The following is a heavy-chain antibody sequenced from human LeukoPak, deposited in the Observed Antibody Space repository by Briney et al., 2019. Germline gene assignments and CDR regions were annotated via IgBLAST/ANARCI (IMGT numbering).Heavy chain of an antibody. CDR3: ARAGGGNAHFDY. D-gene: IGHD2-15*01. CDR1: GFTFSSSW. J-gene: IGHJ4*02. Sequence: GGSLRLFCVASGFTFSSSWMYWVRQAPGKGLAWVSRINSDGTSTTYADSVKGQLTISRHNAKHPLYLQMNTLRAEDTAVYYCARAGGGNAHFDYWGQGTLVTVSS. V-gene: IGHV3-74*01. CDR2: INSDGTST.